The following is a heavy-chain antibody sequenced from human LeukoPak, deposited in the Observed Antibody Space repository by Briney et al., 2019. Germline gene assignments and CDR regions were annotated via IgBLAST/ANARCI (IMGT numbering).Heavy chain of an antibody. CDR1: GFTFSAYE. V-gene: IGHV3-48*03. CDR2: ISSSGSTK. Sequence: GGSLRLSCAASGFTFSAYEMNWVRQAPGKGLEWVSYISSSGSTKYYADSVKGRFTISRDNAKNSLYLQMNNLRAEDTAVYYCAREEGGYYDSSGQDAFDIWGQGTMVTVSS. D-gene: IGHD3-22*01. CDR3: AREEGGYYDSSGQDAFDI. J-gene: IGHJ3*02.